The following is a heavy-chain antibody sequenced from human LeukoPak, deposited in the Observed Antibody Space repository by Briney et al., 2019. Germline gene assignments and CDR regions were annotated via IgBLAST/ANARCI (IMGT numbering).Heavy chain of an antibody. D-gene: IGHD2-15*01. V-gene: IGHV1-2*06. Sequence: ASVKVSCKASGYTFTGYYMYWVRQAPGQGLEWMGRVNPNSGGTNYAQKFQGRVTMTRDTSISTAYMELSRLRSDDTAVYYCARDLGPRVVVAAPHYYCYMDVWGKGTTVTVSS. J-gene: IGHJ6*03. CDR3: ARDLGPRVVVAAPHYYCYMDV. CDR2: VNPNSGGT. CDR1: GYTFTGYY.